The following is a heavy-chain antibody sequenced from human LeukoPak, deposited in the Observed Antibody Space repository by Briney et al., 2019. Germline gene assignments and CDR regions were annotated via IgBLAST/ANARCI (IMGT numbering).Heavy chain of an antibody. D-gene: IGHD2-2*01. J-gene: IGHJ4*02. CDR1: GFTFSNYW. CDR2: IKQDGSNK. V-gene: IGHV3-7*01. CDR3: AKDRGVKSVVVPAATDR. Sequence: GGSLRLSCAASGFTFSNYWINWVRQAPGKGLEWVANIKQDGSNKYYADSVKGRFTISRDNSKNTLYLQMNSLRAEDTAVYYCAKDRGVKSVVVPAATDRWGQGTLVTVSS.